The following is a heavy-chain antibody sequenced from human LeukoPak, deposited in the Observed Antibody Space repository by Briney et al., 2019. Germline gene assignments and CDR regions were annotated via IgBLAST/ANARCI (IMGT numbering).Heavy chain of an antibody. CDR3: ARQGSGYPVYNWFDP. CDR2: IYPGDSDT. D-gene: IGHD3-22*01. Sequence: GEPLKISCKGSGYSFTNYWIGWVRQMPGKGLEWMGIIYPGDSDTRYSPSFQGQVTISADKSISTAYLQWSSLKASDTAMYYCARQGSGYPVYNWFDPWGQGTLVTVSS. CDR1: GYSFTNYW. V-gene: IGHV5-51*01. J-gene: IGHJ5*02.